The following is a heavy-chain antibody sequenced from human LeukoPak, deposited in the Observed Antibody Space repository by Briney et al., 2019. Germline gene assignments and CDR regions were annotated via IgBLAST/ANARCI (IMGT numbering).Heavy chain of an antibody. CDR2: INTNTGNP. CDR1: GYTLTSYD. Sequence: GASVKVSCKASGYTLTSYDMTWVRQAPGQGLEWMGWINTNTGNPTYAHGFTGRFVFSLDTSVSTAYLQISSLKAEDTAVYYCARGVYSGYEGWVTFDIWGQGTVVTVSS. V-gene: IGHV7-4-1*02. D-gene: IGHD5-12*01. J-gene: IGHJ3*02. CDR3: ARGVYSGYEGWVTFDI.